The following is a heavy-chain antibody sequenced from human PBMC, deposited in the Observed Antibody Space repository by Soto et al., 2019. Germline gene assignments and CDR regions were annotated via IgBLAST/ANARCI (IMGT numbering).Heavy chain of an antibody. Sequence: PGGSLRLSCAASGFTFSSYAMSWVRQAPGKGLEWVSAISGSGGSTYYADSVKGRFTISRDNSKNTLYLQMNSLRAEDTAVYYCAKDNSPSYYDFWSGYPFQYWGQGTLVTVSS. D-gene: IGHD3-3*01. CDR2: ISGSGGST. J-gene: IGHJ4*02. CDR1: GFTFSSYA. CDR3: AKDNSPSYYDFWSGYPFQY. V-gene: IGHV3-23*01.